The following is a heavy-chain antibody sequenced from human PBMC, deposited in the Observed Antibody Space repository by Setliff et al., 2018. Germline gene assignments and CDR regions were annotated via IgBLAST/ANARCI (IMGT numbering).Heavy chain of an antibody. CDR3: ARGYAARVGFGNWFDP. CDR2: LYYTGAT. V-gene: IGHV4-39*07. D-gene: IGHD6-6*01. J-gene: IGHJ5*02. CDR1: GGSISSMSYY. Sequence: SETLSLTCTVSGGSISSMSYYWGWIRQPPGGGLEWIGILYYTGATYYNPSLKSRVTISVDTPNNQFSLKLSSVTAADTAVFYCARGYAARVGFGNWFDPWGQGTLVTVSS.